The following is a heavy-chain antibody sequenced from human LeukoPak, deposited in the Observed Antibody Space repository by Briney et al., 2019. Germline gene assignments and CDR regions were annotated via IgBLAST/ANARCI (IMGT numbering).Heavy chain of an antibody. J-gene: IGHJ5*02. V-gene: IGHV4-4*02. CDR3: ARRADYGDSAGWFDP. Sequence: SETLSLTCAVSGGSISSSNWWSWVRQPPGKGLEWIGEIYHSGSTNYNPSLKSRVTISVDKSKNQFSLKLSSVTAADTAVYYCARRADYGDSAGWFDPWGQGTLVTVSS. CDR2: IYHSGST. CDR1: GGSISSSNW. D-gene: IGHD4-17*01.